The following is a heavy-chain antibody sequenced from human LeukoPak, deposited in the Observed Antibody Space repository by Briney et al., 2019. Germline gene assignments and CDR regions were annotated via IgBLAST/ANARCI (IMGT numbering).Heavy chain of an antibody. J-gene: IGHJ4*02. D-gene: IGHD6-6*01. CDR2: IRSGGSSI. V-gene: IGHV3-11*04. CDR1: GFIFSKYY. CDR3: ARDRLVDY. Sequence: PGGSLRLSCAASGFIFSKYYMAWIRQAPGEGLECVSYIRSGGSSIYYEDSVRGRFTISRDNTKNSLYLQMNSLSVEDTAVYYCARDRLVDYWGQGTLVTVSS.